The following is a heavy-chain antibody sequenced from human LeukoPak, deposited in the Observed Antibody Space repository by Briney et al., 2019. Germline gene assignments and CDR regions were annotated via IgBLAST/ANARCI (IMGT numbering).Heavy chain of an antibody. Sequence: GASVKVSCTSSGYTFTNYHIAWVRQAPGQGLEWMGWVSTNDGNTVYAQRLQGRVTMTTDTSTSVAYMELRSLTSDDTAVYYCTRAPPGMTMMTDYWGQGTRVTVSS. CDR1: GYTFTNYH. D-gene: IGHD3-22*01. CDR2: VSTNDGNT. CDR3: TRAPPGMTMMTDY. J-gene: IGHJ4*02. V-gene: IGHV1-18*01.